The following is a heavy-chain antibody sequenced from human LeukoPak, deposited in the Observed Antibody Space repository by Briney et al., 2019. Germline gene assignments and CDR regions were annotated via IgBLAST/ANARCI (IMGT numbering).Heavy chain of an antibody. J-gene: IGHJ4*02. CDR1: GFTFSSYA. CDR2: ISGSGGST. Sequence: PGGSLRLSCAASGFTFSSYAMSWVRQAPGKGLEWVSAISGSGGSTYYADSVKGRFTISRDNSKNTLYLQMNSLRAEDTAVYYCAKDHQLERRVAYFDYWGQGTLVTVSS. D-gene: IGHD1-1*01. V-gene: IGHV3-23*01. CDR3: AKDHQLERRVAYFDY.